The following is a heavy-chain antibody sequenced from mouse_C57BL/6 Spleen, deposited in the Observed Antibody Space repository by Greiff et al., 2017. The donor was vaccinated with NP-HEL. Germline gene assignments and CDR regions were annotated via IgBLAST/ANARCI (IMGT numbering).Heavy chain of an antibody. Sequence: QVQLQQPGAELVRPGSSVKLSCKASGYTFTSYWMDWVKQRPGQGLEWIGNIYPSDSETHYNQKFKDKATLTVDKSSSTAYMQLSSLTSEDSAVYYCARYSNYESAMDYWGQGTSVTDSS. V-gene: IGHV1-61*01. CDR2: IYPSDSET. J-gene: IGHJ4*01. D-gene: IGHD2-5*01. CDR3: ARYSNYESAMDY. CDR1: GYTFTSYW.